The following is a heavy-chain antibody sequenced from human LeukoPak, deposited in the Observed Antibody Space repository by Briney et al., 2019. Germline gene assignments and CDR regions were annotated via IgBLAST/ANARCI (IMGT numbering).Heavy chain of an antibody. CDR3: AREGIVVVPAAILHWFDP. CDR2: IWHDGSNK. D-gene: IGHD2-2*01. Sequence: GGSLRLSCAASGFTFSSYGMHWVRQAPGKGLEWVADIWHDGSNKYYADSVKGRFTISRDNSKNTLYLQMNSLRAEDTAVYYCAREGIVVVPAAILHWFDPWGQGTLVTVSS. J-gene: IGHJ5*02. CDR1: GFTFSSYG. V-gene: IGHV3-33*01.